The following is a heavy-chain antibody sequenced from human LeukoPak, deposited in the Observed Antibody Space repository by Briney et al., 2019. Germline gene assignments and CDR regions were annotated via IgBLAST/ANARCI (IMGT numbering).Heavy chain of an antibody. Sequence: SETLSLTCAVYGGSFSGYYWSWIRQPPGKGLEWIGEINHSGSTNHNPSLKSRVTISVDTSKNQFSLKLSSVTAADTAVYYCARGRWNYYDSSGHSSWFDPWGQGTLVAVSS. CDR1: GGSFSGYY. CDR3: ARGRWNYYDSSGHSSWFDP. D-gene: IGHD3-22*01. J-gene: IGHJ5*02. V-gene: IGHV4-34*01. CDR2: INHSGST.